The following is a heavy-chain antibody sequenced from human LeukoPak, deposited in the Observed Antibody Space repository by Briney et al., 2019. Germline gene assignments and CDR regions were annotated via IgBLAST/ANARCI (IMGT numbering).Heavy chain of an antibody. CDR2: INPSSGGT. Sequence: ASVKVSCKASGYTFTDYYIHWVRQAPGQGLEWMGWINPSSGGTNYAQKFQGRVTVTRVTSINTAYMELTRLTSDDTAVYYCASVYSGYDLAQLDYWGQGTLVTVFS. V-gene: IGHV1-2*02. CDR3: ASVYSGYDLAQLDY. CDR1: GYTFTDYY. D-gene: IGHD5-12*01. J-gene: IGHJ4*02.